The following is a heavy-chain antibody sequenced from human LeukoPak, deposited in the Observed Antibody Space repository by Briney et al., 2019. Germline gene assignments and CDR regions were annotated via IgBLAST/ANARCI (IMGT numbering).Heavy chain of an antibody. V-gene: IGHV1-69*13. Sequence: GASVKVSCKASGYTFIDYGISWVGQAPGQGLEWMGGSIPIFGTANHAQKFQGRVTITADESTSTAYMELSSLRSEDTAAYYCARDTFAYSYRSGSSDYWGQGTLVTVSS. D-gene: IGHD3-10*01. CDR2: SIPIFGTA. CDR3: ARDTFAYSYRSGSSDY. J-gene: IGHJ4*02. CDR1: GYTFIDYG.